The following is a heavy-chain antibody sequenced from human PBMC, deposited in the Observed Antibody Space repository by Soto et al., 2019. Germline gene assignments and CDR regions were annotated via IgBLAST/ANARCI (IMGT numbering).Heavy chain of an antibody. CDR3: VTLIGNSWLES. CDR2: TYYRSKWYY. J-gene: IGHJ5*01. CDR1: GYSVSSIYAT. V-gene: IGHV6-1*01. Sequence: PSQTLSLTCAISGYSVSSIYATWDWMRQSASRGLEWLGRTYYRSKWYYDYALSVKSRITINPDTSNNQLSLQLNSVTPDDRALYYCVTLIGNSWLESWGQGTLCTVS. D-gene: IGHD3-16*01.